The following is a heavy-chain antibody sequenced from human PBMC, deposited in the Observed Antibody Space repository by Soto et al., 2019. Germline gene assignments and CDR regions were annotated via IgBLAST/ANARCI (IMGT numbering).Heavy chain of an antibody. CDR3: ARGSPLGYCTNGVCSSIFDY. CDR1: GGSISRGGYY. CDR2: IYYSGST. J-gene: IGHJ4*02. D-gene: IGHD2-8*01. Sequence: QVQLQESGPGLVKPSQTLSLTCTVSGGSISRGGYYWSWIRQHPGKGLEWIGYIYYSGSTYYNPSLKSRFTISVDTSKNQFSLKLSSVTAADTAVYYCARGSPLGYCTNGVCSSIFDYWGQGTLVTVSS. V-gene: IGHV4-31*03.